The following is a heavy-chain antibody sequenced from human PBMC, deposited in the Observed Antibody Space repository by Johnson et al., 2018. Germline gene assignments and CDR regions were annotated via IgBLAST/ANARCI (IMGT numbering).Heavy chain of an antibody. Sequence: EVQLVESGGGVVQPGRSLRLSCAASGFTFDDYTMHWVRQAPGKGLEWVSLISWDGGSTYYADSVKGRFTISRDNSKNSLFLQMNSLRTEDTALYYCAKGGYLSSYARSGSLPGAFDIWGQGTMVTLSS. V-gene: IGHV3-43*01. D-gene: IGHD3-22*01. J-gene: IGHJ3*02. CDR2: ISWDGGST. CDR1: GFTFDDYT. CDR3: AKGGYLSSYARSGSLPGAFDI.